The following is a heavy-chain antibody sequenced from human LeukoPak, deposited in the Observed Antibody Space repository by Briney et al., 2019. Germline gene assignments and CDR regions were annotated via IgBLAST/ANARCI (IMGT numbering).Heavy chain of an antibody. D-gene: IGHD3-10*01. CDR1: GDSITSYY. CDR2: VSYSGNT. V-gene: IGHV4-59*12. CDR3: AKVAKYYYGPETYFFFEH. J-gene: IGHJ4*02. Sequence: SETLSLTCIVSGDSITSYYWTWIRQPPGKGLEWIGFVSYSGNTNYNPSLNSRVTMSIDTSKNQFSLNLRSVTAADTAVYYCAKVAKYYYGPETYFFFEHWGQGTLVTVSS.